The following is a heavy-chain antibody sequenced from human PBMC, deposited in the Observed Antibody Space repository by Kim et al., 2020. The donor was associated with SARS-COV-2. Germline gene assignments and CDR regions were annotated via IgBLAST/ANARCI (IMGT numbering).Heavy chain of an antibody. V-gene: IGHV3-13*01. CDR3: ARGRYYDSSGYEDAFDI. Sequence: GGSLRLSCAASGFTFSSYDMHWVRQATGKGLEWVSAIGTAGDTYYPGSVKGRFTISRENAKNSLYLQMNSLRAGDTAVYYCARGRYYDSSGYEDAFDIWGQGTMVTVSS. CDR1: GFTFSSYD. CDR2: IGTAGDT. J-gene: IGHJ3*02. D-gene: IGHD3-22*01.